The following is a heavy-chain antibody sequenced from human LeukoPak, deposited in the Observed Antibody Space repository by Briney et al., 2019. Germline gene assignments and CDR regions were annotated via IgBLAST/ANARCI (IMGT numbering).Heavy chain of an antibody. CDR1: GGSISSHY. J-gene: IGHJ4*02. CDR2: IYYSGST. V-gene: IGHV4-59*11. D-gene: IGHD6-13*01. CDR3: ARGSRAAAQLFDY. Sequence: SETLSLTCSVSGGSISSHYWSWIRQPPGKGLEWIGYIYYSGSTNYNPSLKSRVTISVDTSKNQFSLKLSSVTAADTAVYYCARGSRAAAQLFDYWGQGTLVTVSS.